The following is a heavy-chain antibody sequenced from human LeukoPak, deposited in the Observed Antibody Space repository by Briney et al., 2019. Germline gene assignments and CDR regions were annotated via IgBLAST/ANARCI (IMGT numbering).Heavy chain of an antibody. CDR2: ISSNGGST. V-gene: IGHV3-64*01. J-gene: IGHJ4*02. CDR3: ARGLEGVTTFFDY. Sequence: PGGSLRLSCAASGFTFSSYAMHWVRQAPGKGLEYVSAISSNGGSTYYANSVKGRFTISRDNSKNTLYLQMGSLRAEDMAVYYCARGLEGVTTFFDYWGQGTLVTVSS. D-gene: IGHD4-17*01. CDR1: GFTFSSYA.